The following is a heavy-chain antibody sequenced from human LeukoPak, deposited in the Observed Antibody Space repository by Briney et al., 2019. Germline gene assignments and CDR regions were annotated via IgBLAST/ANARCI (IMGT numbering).Heavy chain of an antibody. D-gene: IGHD2/OR15-2a*01. V-gene: IGHV3-7*01. CDR1: GLTFSSSW. CDR3: ARDLAFSRLDY. Sequence: GGSLRLSCAVSGLTFSSSWMDWVRQAPGKGLEWVASINPDGIKRYSADSVKGRFTISRDKARNSLYLQMDSLRVEDTAFYYCARDLAFSRLDYWGQGVLVTVSS. CDR2: INPDGIKR. J-gene: IGHJ4*02.